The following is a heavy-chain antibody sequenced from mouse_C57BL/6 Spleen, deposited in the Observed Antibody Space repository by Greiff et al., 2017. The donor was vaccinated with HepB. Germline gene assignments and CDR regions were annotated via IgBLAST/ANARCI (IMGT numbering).Heavy chain of an antibody. V-gene: IGHV1-69*01. Sequence: QVQLQQPGAELVMPGASVKLSCKASGYTFTSYWMHWVKQRPGQGLEWIGEIDPSDSYTNYNQKFKGKSTLTVDKSSSTAYMQLSSLTSEDSAVYYCARGNDGYYVFDYWGQGTTLTVSS. CDR1: GYTFTSYW. CDR2: IDPSDSYT. D-gene: IGHD2-3*01. J-gene: IGHJ2*01. CDR3: ARGNDGYYVFDY.